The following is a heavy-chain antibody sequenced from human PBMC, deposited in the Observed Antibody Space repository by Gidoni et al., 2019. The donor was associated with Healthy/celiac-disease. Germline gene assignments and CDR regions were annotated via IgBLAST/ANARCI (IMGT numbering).Heavy chain of an antibody. J-gene: IGHJ3*02. CDR2: IKSKTDGGTT. CDR1: GLPFSNAW. D-gene: IGHD2-21*02. Sequence: EVQLVESGGGLVKPGGSLRISCAASGLPFSNAWMSWVRQAPGKGLEWVGRIKSKTDGGTTDYAAPVKGRFTISRDDSKNTLYLQMNSLKTEDTAVYYCTTAVVVVTAAAFDIWGQGTMVTVSS. V-gene: IGHV3-15*01. CDR3: TTAVVVVTAAAFDI.